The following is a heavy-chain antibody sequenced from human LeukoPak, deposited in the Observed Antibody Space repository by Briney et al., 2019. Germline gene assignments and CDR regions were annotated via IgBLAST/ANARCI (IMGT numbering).Heavy chain of an antibody. D-gene: IGHD6-13*01. V-gene: IGHV4-59*01. CDR3: ARGIAAAQFIDYYFDY. CDR1: GGSISSYY. J-gene: IGHJ4*02. CDR2: IYYSGST. Sequence: SETLSLTCTVSGGSISSYYWSWIRQPPGKGLEWIGYIYYSGSTNYNPSLKSRVTISVDTSKNQFSLKLSSVTAADTAVCYCARGIAAAQFIDYYFDYWGQGTLVTVSS.